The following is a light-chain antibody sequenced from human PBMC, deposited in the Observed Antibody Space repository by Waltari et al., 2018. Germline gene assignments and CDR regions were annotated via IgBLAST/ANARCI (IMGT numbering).Light chain of an antibody. CDR2: GTS. V-gene: IGLV1-40*01. CDR1: GSNLGAGYS. Sequence: QSVLTQPPSVSGAPRQRVSISCPGSGSNLGAGYSVPWYQQHPGKAPKLLIYGTSTRPPGVPDRFFGSQSGTSASLAITALQAEDEAEYYCQSYDTSLSVVFGGGTKLTVL. J-gene: IGLJ2*01. CDR3: QSYDTSLSVV.